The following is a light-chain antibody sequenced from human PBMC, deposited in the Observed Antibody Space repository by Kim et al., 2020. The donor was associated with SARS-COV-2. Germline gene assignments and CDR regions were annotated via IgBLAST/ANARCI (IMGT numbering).Light chain of an antibody. J-gene: IGLJ2*01. Sequence: SYELTQPPSVSVSPGHTASITCSGDNLGAKFAFWYHQKPGQSPVLVIYQDTKRPSGIPERFSGSNSGNTATLTISGTQAMDEGDFYCQTWDSSTVVFGGGTQLTVL. V-gene: IGLV3-1*01. CDR2: QDT. CDR1: NLGAKF. CDR3: QTWDSSTVV.